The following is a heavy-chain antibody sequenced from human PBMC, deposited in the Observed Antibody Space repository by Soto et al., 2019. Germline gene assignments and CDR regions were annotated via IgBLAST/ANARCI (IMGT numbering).Heavy chain of an antibody. J-gene: IGHJ3*02. V-gene: IGHV1-69*13. CDR2: IIPIFGTA. CDR1: GGTFSSYA. D-gene: IGHD7-27*01. CDR3: ASATGTPPHDAFDI. Sequence: SVKVSCKASGGTFSSYAISWVRQAPGQGLEWMGGIIPIFGTANYAQKFQGRVTITADESTSTAYMELSSLRSEDTAVYYCASATGTPPHDAFDIWGQGTMVTVSS.